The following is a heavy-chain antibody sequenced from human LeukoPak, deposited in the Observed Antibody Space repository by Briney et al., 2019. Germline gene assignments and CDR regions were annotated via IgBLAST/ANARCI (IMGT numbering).Heavy chain of an antibody. CDR3: ARGLVGATIYYYYMDV. V-gene: IGHV5-51*01. J-gene: IGHJ6*03. D-gene: IGHD1-26*01. CDR1: GYSFTTHW. CDR2: IYPGDSDT. Sequence: GESLKISCKASGYSFTTHWIGWVRQMPGKGLEWMGIIYPGDSDTRYSPSFQGHVTISADKSISTAYLQWSSLKASDTAMYYCARGLVGATIYYYYMDVRGKGTTVTISS.